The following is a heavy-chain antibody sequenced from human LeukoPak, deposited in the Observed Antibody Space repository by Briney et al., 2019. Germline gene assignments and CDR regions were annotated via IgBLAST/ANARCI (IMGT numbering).Heavy chain of an antibody. V-gene: IGHV1-69*13. J-gene: IGHJ4*02. CDR2: IIPIFGTA. CDR3: ARDTHYYDSSGRDC. D-gene: IGHD3-22*01. Sequence: SVKLSCKAPGGTFSSYAISWVRQPPGQGLEWMGGIIPIFGTANYAQMFRGIVTITADESTSTASMELSSLRSEDTAVYYCARDTHYYDSSGRDCWGQGTLVTVSS. CDR1: GGTFSSYA.